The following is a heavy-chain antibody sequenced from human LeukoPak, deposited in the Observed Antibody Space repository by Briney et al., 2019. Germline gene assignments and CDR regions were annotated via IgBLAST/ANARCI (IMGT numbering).Heavy chain of an antibody. Sequence: GGSLRLSCAASGFTFSSYWMSWVRQAPGKGLEWVANIKQDGSEKYYVDSVEGRFTISRDNAKNSLYLQMNSLRAEDTAVYYCARLTRYYDFWSGYPDYWGQGTLVTVSS. CDR3: ARLTRYYDFWSGYPDY. CDR2: IKQDGSEK. J-gene: IGHJ4*02. V-gene: IGHV3-7*01. CDR1: GFTFSSYW. D-gene: IGHD3-3*01.